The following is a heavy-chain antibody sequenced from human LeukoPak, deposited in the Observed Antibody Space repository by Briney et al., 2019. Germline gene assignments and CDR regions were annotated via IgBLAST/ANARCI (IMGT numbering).Heavy chain of an antibody. D-gene: IGHD3-22*01. CDR2: IEWNGGRR. V-gene: IGHV3-20*04. CDR1: GFRLDAFG. Sequence: PGGSLRLSCAASGFRLDAFGMSWVRQVPGKGLEWVSGIEWNGGRREYADSVKGRFTISRDNAKNSLYLRMKNLRAEDTALYYCASVPDDASGNSRYYFKTWGQGTLVTVSS. CDR3: ASVPDDASGNSRYYFKT. J-gene: IGHJ4*02.